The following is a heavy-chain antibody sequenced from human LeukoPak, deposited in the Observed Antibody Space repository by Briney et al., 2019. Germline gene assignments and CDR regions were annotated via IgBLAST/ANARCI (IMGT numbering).Heavy chain of an antibody. V-gene: IGHV3-23*01. CDR3: AKDPSGSYYTRAFDI. D-gene: IGHD1-26*01. Sequence: GGSLRLSCAASGFTFSSYAMSWVRQAPGKGLEWVSAISGSGGSTYYADSVKGRFTISRDNSKNTLYLQMNSLRAEDTAVYYCAKDPSGSYYTRAFDIWGQGTMVTVPS. CDR1: GFTFSSYA. CDR2: ISGSGGST. J-gene: IGHJ3*02.